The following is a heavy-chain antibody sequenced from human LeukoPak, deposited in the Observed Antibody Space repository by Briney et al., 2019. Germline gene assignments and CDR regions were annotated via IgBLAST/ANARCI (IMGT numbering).Heavy chain of an antibody. CDR1: GFTFSSYS. J-gene: IGHJ4*02. V-gene: IGHV3-21*01. D-gene: IGHD4-23*01. CDR2: ISSSSSYI. CDR3: ARVGGAYGGAFSWFDY. Sequence: PGGSLRLSCAASGFTFSSYSMNWVRQAPGKGLEWVSSISSSSSYIYYTDSVKGRVTISRDNAKNSLYLQMSSLGAEDTAVYYCARVGGAYGGAFSWFDYWGQGTLVTVSS.